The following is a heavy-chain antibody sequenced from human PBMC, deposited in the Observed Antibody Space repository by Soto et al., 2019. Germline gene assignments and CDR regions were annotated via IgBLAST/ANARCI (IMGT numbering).Heavy chain of an antibody. J-gene: IGHJ4*02. Sequence: SETLSLTCAVSGGSISSGGYSWSWIRRPPGKGLEWIGYIYHSGSTYYNPSLKSRVTISVDRSKNQFSLKLSSVTAADTAVYYCARVLMTPQEAYYFDYWGQGTLVTVSS. CDR1: GGSISSGGYS. CDR3: ARVLMTPQEAYYFDY. CDR2: IYHSGST. V-gene: IGHV4-30-2*01.